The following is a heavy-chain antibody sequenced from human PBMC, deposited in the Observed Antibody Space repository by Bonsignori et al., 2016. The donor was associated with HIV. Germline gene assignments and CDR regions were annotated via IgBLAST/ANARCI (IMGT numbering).Heavy chain of an antibody. CDR3: ARDYSGSPRHAFDI. V-gene: IGHV3-53*01. CDR2: IYSGGST. Sequence: GGSLRLSCAASGFTVSSNYMSWVRQAPGKGLEWVSVIYSGGSTYYADSVKGRFTISRDNSKNTLYLQTNSLRAEDTAVYYCARDYSGSPRHAFDIWGQGTMVTVSS. J-gene: IGHJ3*02. D-gene: IGHD1-26*01. CDR1: GFTVSSNY.